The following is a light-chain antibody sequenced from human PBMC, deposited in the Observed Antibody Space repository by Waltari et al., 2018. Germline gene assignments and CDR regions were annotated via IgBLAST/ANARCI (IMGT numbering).Light chain of an antibody. CDR3: QHHFRLPAT. V-gene: IGKV3-20*01. J-gene: IGKJ1*01. CDR2: GAS. Sequence: IMLTQSPGTLSLSPGERATLSCRASQSSSRYLAWYQQKPGQAPRLLIYGASTRATGIPDRFSGSGSGTDFSLTISGLEPEDSXVYYCQHHFRLPATFGQGTKVEIK. CDR1: QSSSRY.